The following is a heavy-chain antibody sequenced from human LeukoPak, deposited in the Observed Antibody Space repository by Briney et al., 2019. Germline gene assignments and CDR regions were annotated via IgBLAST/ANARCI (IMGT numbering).Heavy chain of an antibody. CDR2: IIPIFGTA. CDR1: GGTFSSYA. V-gene: IGHV1-69*13. J-gene: IGHJ4*02. D-gene: IGHD6-19*01. CDR3: ATAPRKGSYSIAVAEDY. Sequence: ASVKVSCKASGGTFSSYAISWVRQAPGQGLDWMGGIIPIFGTANYAQKFQGRVTITADESTRTAYMELSSLRSEDTAVYYCATAPRKGSYSIAVAEDYWGQGTLVTVSS.